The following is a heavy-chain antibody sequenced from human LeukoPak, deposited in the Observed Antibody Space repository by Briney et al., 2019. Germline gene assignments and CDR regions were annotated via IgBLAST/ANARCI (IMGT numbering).Heavy chain of an antibody. V-gene: IGHV3-23*01. J-gene: IGHJ4*02. Sequence: GGPLRLFCAASGFTFSSYAMSWLRQAPGKGLEGGSAISGCGGSIYYADSVNGRFTISRDNSKNTLYLQMNSLRAEDTAVYYCAKTHTPYYYDSSGYYRAYYFDYWGQGTLVTVSS. CDR2: ISGCGGSI. CDR3: AKTHTPYYYDSSGYYRAYYFDY. CDR1: GFTFSSYA. D-gene: IGHD3-22*01.